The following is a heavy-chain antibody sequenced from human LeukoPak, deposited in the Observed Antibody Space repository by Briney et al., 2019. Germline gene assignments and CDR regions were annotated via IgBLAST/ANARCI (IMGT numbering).Heavy chain of an antibody. D-gene: IGHD1-26*01. CDR2: ISGSGANT. CDR1: GFTFSTYA. V-gene: IGHV3-23*01. J-gene: IGHJ4*02. CDR3: ARGALSGSYSYFDY. Sequence: PGGSLRLSCAASGFTFSTYAMSWVRQAPGKGLEWVSTISGSGANTYYADSVRGRFTISRDNSKNTLYLQMNSLRAEDTAVYYCARGALSGSYSYFDYWGQGTLVTVSS.